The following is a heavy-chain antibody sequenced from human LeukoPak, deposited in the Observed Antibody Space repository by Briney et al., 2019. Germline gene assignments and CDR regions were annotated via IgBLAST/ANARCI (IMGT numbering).Heavy chain of an antibody. D-gene: IGHD3-3*01. Sequence: GASVKVSCKASGYTFTSYGISWVRQAPGQGLEWMGWISAYNGNTNYAQKLQGRVTMTTDTSTSTAYMELRSLRSDDTAVYYCARVLSDTIFGVVIGGYFDYWGQGTLVTVSS. J-gene: IGHJ4*02. CDR2: ISAYNGNT. CDR1: GYTFTSYG. CDR3: ARVLSDTIFGVVIGGYFDY. V-gene: IGHV1-18*01.